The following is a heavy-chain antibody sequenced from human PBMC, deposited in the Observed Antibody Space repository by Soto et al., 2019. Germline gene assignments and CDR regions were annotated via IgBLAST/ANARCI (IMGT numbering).Heavy chain of an antibody. D-gene: IGHD2-15*01. V-gene: IGHV3-21*01. CDR3: ARDCSGGSCYPGMDV. CDR2: ISSSGYI. Sequence: VQLVESGAGLVKPGGSLSLSCAASGFNFNSYTINWVRQAPGKRLEWLSSISSSGYIFSTDSVRGRFTISRDNAKNSVYLQINSLRAEDTAVYFCARDCSGGSCYPGMDVWGQGTTVTVSS. CDR1: GFNFNSYT. J-gene: IGHJ6*02.